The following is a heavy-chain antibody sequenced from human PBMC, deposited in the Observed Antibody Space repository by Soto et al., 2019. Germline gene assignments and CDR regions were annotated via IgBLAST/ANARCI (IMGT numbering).Heavy chain of an antibody. CDR3: AREVLIDLNYFDY. J-gene: IGHJ4*02. V-gene: IGHV1-46*01. CDR2: MNPSGGTT. CDR1: GYTFTNYH. Sequence: ASVKVSCKASGYTFTNYHIHWVRQAPEDGLEWMGRMNPSGGTTIYAQKFHGRVTMTRDTSTSTVYMELSSLRSEDTAVYYCAREVLIDLNYFDYWGEGALVTVSS. D-gene: IGHD2-21*01.